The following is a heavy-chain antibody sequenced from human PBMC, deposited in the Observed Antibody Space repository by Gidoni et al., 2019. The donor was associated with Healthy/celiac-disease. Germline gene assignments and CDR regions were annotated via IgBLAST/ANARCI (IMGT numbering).Heavy chain of an antibody. V-gene: IGHV4-59*01. CDR2: IYYSGNT. D-gene: IGHD3-16*01. J-gene: IGHJ4*02. CDR1: GGSIRSYC. CDR3: AREVSMGGRVAPHYFDY. Sequence: VQLQESGPGLVKPSETLSPTSTAPGGSIRSYCWSWIRQPPEKGLAWIGYIYYSGNTNYNPSLKSRVTISVDTSKNQFSLKLSSVTAADTAVYYCAREVSMGGRVAPHYFDYWGQGTLVTVSS.